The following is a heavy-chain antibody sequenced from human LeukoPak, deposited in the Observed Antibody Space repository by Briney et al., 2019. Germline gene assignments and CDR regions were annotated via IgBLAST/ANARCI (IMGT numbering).Heavy chain of an antibody. V-gene: IGHV4-59*01. Sequence: SETLSLTCTVSGGSTTSYYWSWIRQPPGKGLEWIGHIYSSGSANYNPSLESRVTISVDTSKNQLSLRLSSVTPADTAVYYCARDGYSYAVWFDPWGQGTLVTVSS. CDR2: IYSSGSA. CDR3: ARDGYSYAVWFDP. D-gene: IGHD5-18*01. J-gene: IGHJ5*02. CDR1: GGSTTSYY.